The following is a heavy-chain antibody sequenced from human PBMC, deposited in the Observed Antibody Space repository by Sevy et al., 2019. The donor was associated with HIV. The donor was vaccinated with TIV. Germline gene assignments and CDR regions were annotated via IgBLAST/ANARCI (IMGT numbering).Heavy chain of an antibody. CDR2: ISSSGSTI. D-gene: IGHD1-1*01. Sequence: GGSLRLSCAASGFTFSSYEMNWVRQAPGKGLEWVSYISSSGSTIYYADSVNGRFTISRDNAKNSLFLQMNSLRAEDTAVYYCARVQTGTTARFYYYYMDVWGKGTTVTVSS. CDR3: ARVQTGTTARFYYYYMDV. J-gene: IGHJ6*03. CDR1: GFTFSSYE. V-gene: IGHV3-48*03.